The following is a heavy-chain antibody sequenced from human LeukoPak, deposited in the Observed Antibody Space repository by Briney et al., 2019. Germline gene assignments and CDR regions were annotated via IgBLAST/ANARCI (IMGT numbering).Heavy chain of an antibody. V-gene: IGHV3-74*03. Sequence: GSLRLSCAASGFTFSDYRMYWVRQPPGKGLEWASYINTDGRTTKYADSVRGRFTISRDNAKNTLYLQMNSLRAEDTAVYYCARGGGGLGVWGQGTTVTVSS. CDR2: INTDGRTT. CDR1: GFTFSDYR. CDR3: ARGGGGLGV. J-gene: IGHJ6*02.